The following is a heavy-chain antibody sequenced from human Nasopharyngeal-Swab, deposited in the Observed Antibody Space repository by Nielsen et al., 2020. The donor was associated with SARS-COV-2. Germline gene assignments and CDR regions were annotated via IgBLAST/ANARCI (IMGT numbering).Heavy chain of an antibody. CDR2: ISYDGSNK. CDR3: ARARPRLSRSTAAAGLDTFDI. Sequence: GGSLRLSCAASGFTFSSYGMHWVRQAPGKGLEWVAVISYDGSNKYYADSVEGRFTISRDNSNNTLYLQMSSLRPEDTAVYFYARARPRLSRSTAAAGLDTFDIWGQGTMVTVSS. CDR1: GFTFSSYG. V-gene: IGHV3-30*03. D-gene: IGHD6-13*01. J-gene: IGHJ3*02.